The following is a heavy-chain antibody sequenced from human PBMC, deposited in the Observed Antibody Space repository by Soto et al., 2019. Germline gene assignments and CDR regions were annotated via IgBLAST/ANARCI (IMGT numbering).Heavy chain of an antibody. CDR1: GFTFSSYG. Sequence: QVQLVESGGGVVQPGRSLRLSCAASGFTFSSYGMHWVRQAPGKGLEWVAVISYDGSNKYYADSVKGRFTISRDNSKNTLYLQMNSLRAEDTAVYYCWGSSWYWGLQGLNLYHFDYWGQGTLVTVSS. CDR3: WGSSWYWGLQGLNLYHFDY. J-gene: IGHJ4*02. V-gene: IGHV3-30*03. CDR2: ISYDGSNK. D-gene: IGHD6-13*01.